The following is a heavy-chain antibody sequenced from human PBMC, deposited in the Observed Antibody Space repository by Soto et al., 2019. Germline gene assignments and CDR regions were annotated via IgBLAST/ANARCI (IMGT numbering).Heavy chain of an antibody. CDR1: GGTFSSYA. V-gene: IGHV1-69*05. CDR2: IIPIFGTA. CDR3: ARVNSIFGVVPWSIDY. J-gene: IGHJ4*02. D-gene: IGHD3-3*02. Sequence: SVKVSCKASGGTFSSYAISWVRQAPGQGLEWMGGIIPIFGTANYAQKLQGRVTMTTDTSTSTAYMELRSLRSDDTAVYYCARVNSIFGVVPWSIDYWGQGTLVTVSS.